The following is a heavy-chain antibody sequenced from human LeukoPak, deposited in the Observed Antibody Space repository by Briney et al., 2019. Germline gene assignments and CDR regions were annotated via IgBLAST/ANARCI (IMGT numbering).Heavy chain of an antibody. D-gene: IGHD6-19*01. CDR2: TDWDDDK. V-gene: IGHV2-70*01. CDR3: ARIQLGSGWYAGIDY. Sequence: SGPALVKPTQTLTLTCTFSGFSLSTSGMCVSWIRQPPGEALEWLALTDWDDDKYYSTSLKTRLTISKDTSKNQVVLTMTNMDPVDTATYYCARIQLGSGWYAGIDYWGQGTLVTVSS. CDR1: GFSLSTSGMC. J-gene: IGHJ4*02.